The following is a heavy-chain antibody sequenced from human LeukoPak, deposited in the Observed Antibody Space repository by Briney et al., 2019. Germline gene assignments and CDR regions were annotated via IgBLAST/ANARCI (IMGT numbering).Heavy chain of an antibody. CDR2: IFPADSDT. CDR3: ARPPGVGATSFDY. D-gene: IGHD1-26*01. CDR1: GYSFSNYW. J-gene: IGHJ4*02. Sequence: GESLKISCKGSGYSFSNYWIAWVRRMPGKGLEWMGIIFPADSDTRYSPSLQGQVTISVDKSITTAYLQWSSLEASDRAMYYCARPPGVGATSFDYWGQGTLVTVSS. V-gene: IGHV5-51*01.